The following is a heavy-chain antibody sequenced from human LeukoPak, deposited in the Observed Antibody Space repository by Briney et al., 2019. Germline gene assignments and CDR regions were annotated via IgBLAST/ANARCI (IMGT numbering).Heavy chain of an antibody. D-gene: IGHD6-25*01. CDR3: VRSDGKDAAFDY. CDR2: ISSRSSHI. CDR1: GFTFSTYS. Sequence: GSLRLSCAASGFTFSTYSMNWVRQAPGKGLEWVSSISSRSSHIYYADSVKGRFTISRDNAKNSLYLQMNSLRDEDTAVYYCVRSDGKDAAFDYWGQGTLVTVSS. V-gene: IGHV3-21*01. J-gene: IGHJ4*02.